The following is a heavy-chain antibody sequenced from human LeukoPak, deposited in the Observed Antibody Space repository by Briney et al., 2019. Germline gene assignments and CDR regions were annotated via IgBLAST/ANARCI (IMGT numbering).Heavy chain of an antibody. CDR3: AIQDIVVVVAATIHSYYYMDV. D-gene: IGHD2-15*01. V-gene: IGHV1-69*05. CDR2: IIPIFGTA. Sequence: SVKVSCKASGGTFSSYAISWVRQAPGQGLEWMGGIIPIFGTANYAQKFQGRVTITTDESTSTDYRELSSLRSEDTAVYYCAIQDIVVVVAATIHSYYYMDVWGKGTTVTVSS. J-gene: IGHJ6*03. CDR1: GGTFSSYA.